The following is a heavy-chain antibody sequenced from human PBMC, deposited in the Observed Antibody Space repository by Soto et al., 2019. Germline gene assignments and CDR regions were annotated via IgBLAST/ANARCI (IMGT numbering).Heavy chain of an antibody. Sequence: EVQLVESGGGLVQPGGSLRLSCAASGFTFSSYSMNWVRQAPGKGLEWVSYISSSSSTIYYEDSVKGRFTISRDNAKSSLYLQMNILRPEDTGVYYCEIGAFNIWCHGTMVNVSS. CDR3: EIGAFNI. CDR1: GFTFSSYS. CDR2: ISSSSSTI. V-gene: IGHV3-48*01. J-gene: IGHJ3*02.